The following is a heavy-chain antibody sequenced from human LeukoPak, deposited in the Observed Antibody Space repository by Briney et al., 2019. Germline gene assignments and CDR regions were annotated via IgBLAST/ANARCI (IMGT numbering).Heavy chain of an antibody. V-gene: IGHV1-69*01. D-gene: IGHD6-13*01. CDR1: GGTVSSYA. Sequence: SVQVSCQASGGTVSSYAISWVRQAPGQGREWMGGIIHIFGTANYAQKFQGRVTITADESTSTAYMELSSLRSEDTAVYYCARYSPIAAAGMSYYYYYMDVWGKGTTVTVSS. CDR3: ARYSPIAAAGMSYYYYYMDV. J-gene: IGHJ6*03. CDR2: IIHIFGTA.